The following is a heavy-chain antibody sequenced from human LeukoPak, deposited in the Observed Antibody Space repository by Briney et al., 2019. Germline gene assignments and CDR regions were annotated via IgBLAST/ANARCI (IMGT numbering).Heavy chain of an antibody. V-gene: IGHV3-74*01. CDR2: VNGDGSFT. J-gene: IGHJ4*02. Sequence: GGSLRLSCAASGFTFGNYWMHWVRQAPGKGLVWVSRVNGDGSFTDYAGSVEGRFTISRANAKNTLYLQMYSLRVEDTAVYYCVRDGDDYNFDYWGQGSLVTVSS. CDR3: VRDGDDYNFDY. D-gene: IGHD5-24*01. CDR1: GFTFGNYW.